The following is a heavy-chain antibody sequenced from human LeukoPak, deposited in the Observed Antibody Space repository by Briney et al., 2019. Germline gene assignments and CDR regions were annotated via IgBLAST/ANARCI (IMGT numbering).Heavy chain of an antibody. V-gene: IGHV3-33*01. CDR2: IWYDGSNK. Sequence: GGSLRLSCTASGFTFRKYGMHWVRQAPGKGLEWVAVIWYDGSNKYYADSVKGRFTISRDNSKNTLYLQMNSLRAEDTAVYYCARDFGLRYFDWLEIDYWGQGTLVTVSS. CDR1: GFTFRKYG. J-gene: IGHJ4*02. CDR3: ARDFGLRYFDWLEIDY. D-gene: IGHD3-9*01.